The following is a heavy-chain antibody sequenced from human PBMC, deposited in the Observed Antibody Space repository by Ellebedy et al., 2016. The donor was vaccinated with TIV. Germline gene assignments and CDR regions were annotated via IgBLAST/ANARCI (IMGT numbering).Heavy chain of an antibody. CDR2: IKQDGSEK. Sequence: GGSLRLSCATSGFTFSNYWMTWVRQAPGKGLEWVANIKQDGSEKYYVDSVKGRFSISRDNVKNSLYVQMNSLTDEDTAVYYCARDQWLGRAYYFDSWGQGTLVTVSS. CDR3: ARDQWLGRAYYFDS. CDR1: GFTFSNYW. J-gene: IGHJ4*02. D-gene: IGHD6-19*01. V-gene: IGHV3-7*01.